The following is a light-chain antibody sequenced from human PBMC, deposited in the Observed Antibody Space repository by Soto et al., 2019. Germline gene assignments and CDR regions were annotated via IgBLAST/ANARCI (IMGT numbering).Light chain of an antibody. CDR3: QSYDMSLNNHV. J-gene: IGLJ1*01. CDR1: SSDVGGYDY. Sequence: QSVLTQPRSVSGSPGQSVTISCTGTSSDVGGYDYVSWCQQHPGKAPKLLIYDVTRRPSGVPDRFSGSRSGTSASLAITGLQAEDEADYYCQSYDMSLNNHVFGTGTKLTVL. V-gene: IGLV2-11*01. CDR2: DVT.